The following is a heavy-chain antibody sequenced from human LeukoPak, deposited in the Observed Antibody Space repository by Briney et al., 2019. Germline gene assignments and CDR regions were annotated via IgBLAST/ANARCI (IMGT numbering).Heavy chain of an antibody. Sequence: KPSGTLSLTCAVSGASIDSHSWWSWVRQPPGKGLEWIGEIYHSGGANYKPSLKSRVTMSVDTSKNHFSLKLASVTAADTAVYYCAYNRNFALDNWGQGILVTVSS. CDR3: AYNRNFALDN. CDR2: IYHSGGA. D-gene: IGHD1-14*01. CDR1: GASIDSHSW. V-gene: IGHV4-4*02. J-gene: IGHJ4*02.